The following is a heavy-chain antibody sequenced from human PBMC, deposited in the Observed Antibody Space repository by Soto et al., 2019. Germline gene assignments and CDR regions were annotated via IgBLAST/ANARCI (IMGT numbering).Heavy chain of an antibody. V-gene: IGHV1-8*01. D-gene: IGHD6-13*01. J-gene: IGHJ6*02. Sequence: ASVKVSCKASGYTFTSYDINWVREATGQGLEWMGWMNPNSGNTGYAQKFQGRATMTRNTSISTAYMELSSLRSEDTAVYYCARGGSSWYNYYYYGMDVWGQGTTVTVSS. CDR2: MNPNSGNT. CDR3: ARGGSSWYNYYYYGMDV. CDR1: GYTFTSYD.